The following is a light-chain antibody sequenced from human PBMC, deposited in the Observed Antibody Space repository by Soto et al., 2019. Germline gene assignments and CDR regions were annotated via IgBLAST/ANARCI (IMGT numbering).Light chain of an antibody. J-gene: IGKJ3*01. Sequence: EIVLTQSPATLSLSPGERATLSCRASHSVDSYLAWYQHKPGQAPRLLIYDASNRAPGIPARFSGSGSGTDVTLTISSLEPGDFALYYCQQRRDWPLFTFGPGTKVDVK. CDR2: DAS. V-gene: IGKV3-11*01. CDR3: QQRRDWPLFT. CDR1: HSVDSY.